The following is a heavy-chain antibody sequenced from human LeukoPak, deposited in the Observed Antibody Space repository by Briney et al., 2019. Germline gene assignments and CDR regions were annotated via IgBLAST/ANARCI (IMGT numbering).Heavy chain of an antibody. D-gene: IGHD6-13*01. CDR3: ARLSGYSSSWIDP. V-gene: IGHV3-30-3*01. CDR2: ISYDGSNK. Sequence: PGRSLRLSCAASGFTFSSYAMHWVRQAPGKGLEWVAVISYDGSNKYYADSVKGRFTISRDNSKNTLYLQMNGLRAEDTAVYYCARLSGYSSSWIDPWGQGTLVTVSS. J-gene: IGHJ5*02. CDR1: GFTFSSYA.